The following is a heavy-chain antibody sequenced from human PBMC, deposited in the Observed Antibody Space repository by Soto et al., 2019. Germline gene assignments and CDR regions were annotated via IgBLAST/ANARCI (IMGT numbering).Heavy chain of an antibody. D-gene: IGHD3-9*01. V-gene: IGHV3-15*01. CDR1: GFTFSYAW. CDR2: IKSKTDGGTT. J-gene: IGHJ1*01. Sequence: EVHLVESGGGLVKPGGSLRLSCAASGFTFSYAWMSWVRQAPGKGLEWVGRIKSKTDGGTTDYAAPVKGRFSISRDDSKSTVYLQMNSLKPEDTAGYYCTTDLLGSDDILTGSRGWGQGALVTISS. CDR3: TTDLLGSDDILTGSRG.